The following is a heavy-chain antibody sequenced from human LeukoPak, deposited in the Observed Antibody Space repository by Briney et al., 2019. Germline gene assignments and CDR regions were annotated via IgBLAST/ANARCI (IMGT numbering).Heavy chain of an antibody. D-gene: IGHD6-19*01. CDR1: GGSISSSSYY. V-gene: IGHV4-39*07. Sequence: PSETLSLTCTVSGGSISSSSYYWGWIRQPPGKGLEWIGEINHSGSTNYNPSLKSRVTISVDTSKNQFSLKLSSVTAADTAVYYCARGVSSGWRHYYYGMDVWGQGTTVTVSS. CDR2: INHSGST. CDR3: ARGVSSGWRHYYYGMDV. J-gene: IGHJ6*02.